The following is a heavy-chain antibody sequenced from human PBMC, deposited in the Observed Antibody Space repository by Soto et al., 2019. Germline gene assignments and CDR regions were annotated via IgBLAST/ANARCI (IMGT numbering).Heavy chain of an antibody. CDR3: ARPRGNSLYMDV. Sequence: EMLLVESGGDLVKPGGSLRLSCAASGFPFSDYSMNWVRQAPGTGLEWIPFIDPRGDTFYADSLKGRFTMWRDNAKNSVYLQINSLTAADTALYYCARPRGNSLYMDVWGQGTTVTVSS. CDR2: IDPRGDT. J-gene: IGHJ6*02. CDR1: GFPFSDYS. D-gene: IGHD6-13*01. V-gene: IGHV3-21*01.